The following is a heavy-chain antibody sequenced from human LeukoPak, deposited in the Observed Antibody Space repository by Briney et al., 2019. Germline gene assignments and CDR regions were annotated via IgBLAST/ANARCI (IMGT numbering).Heavy chain of an antibody. Sequence: GGSLRLSCAASGFTFSYYWMQWVRQVPGKGLVRVSRINSDGSSTSYADSVKGRFTISRDNAKNTLYLQVNSLRAEDTAVYYCARDVGWSKLDYWGQGILVTVSS. CDR2: INSDGSST. CDR3: ARDVGWSKLDY. J-gene: IGHJ4*02. CDR1: GFTFSYYW. V-gene: IGHV3-74*01. D-gene: IGHD1-26*01.